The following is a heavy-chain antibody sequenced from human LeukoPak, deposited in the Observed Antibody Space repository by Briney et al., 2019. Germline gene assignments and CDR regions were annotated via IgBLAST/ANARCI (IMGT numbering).Heavy chain of an antibody. Sequence: GGSLRLSCAASRFTFSSYWMSWVGQAPGKGLEWVANIKQDGSEKYYVDSVKGRFTISRDNAKNSLYLQMNSLRAEDTAVYYSARDHHYYGLYVWGQGTTVTVSS. CDR3: ARDHHYYGLYV. V-gene: IGHV3-7*05. CDR1: RFTFSSYW. J-gene: IGHJ6*02. CDR2: IKQDGSEK.